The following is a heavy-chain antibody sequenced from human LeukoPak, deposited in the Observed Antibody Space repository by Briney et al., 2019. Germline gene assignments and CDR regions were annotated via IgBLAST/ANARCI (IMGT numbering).Heavy chain of an antibody. CDR3: TRASPPDSNGYWDDAFEF. D-gene: IGHD3-22*01. V-gene: IGHV3-33*08. CDR1: GFTFSSYG. CDR2: IWYGGSNK. Sequence: GGSLRLSCAASGFTFSSYGMHWVRQAPGKGLEWVAVIWYGGSNKYYADSVKGRFTISRDNSKNTLYLQMNSLRAEDTALYYCTRASPPDSNGYWDDAFEFWGQGTMVTVTS. J-gene: IGHJ3*01.